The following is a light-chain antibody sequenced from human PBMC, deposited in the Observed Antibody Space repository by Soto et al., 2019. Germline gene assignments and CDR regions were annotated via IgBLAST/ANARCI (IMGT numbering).Light chain of an antibody. Sequence: DIRITQSPSTLYASVGDRVTITCRASQSISSWLAWYQQKPGKAPKLLIYDASSLESGVPSRFSGSGSGTEFTLTISSLQPDDFATYYCQQYNSYSWTFGQGSKLDIK. CDR1: QSISSW. J-gene: IGKJ1*01. CDR3: QQYNSYSWT. V-gene: IGKV1-5*01. CDR2: DAS.